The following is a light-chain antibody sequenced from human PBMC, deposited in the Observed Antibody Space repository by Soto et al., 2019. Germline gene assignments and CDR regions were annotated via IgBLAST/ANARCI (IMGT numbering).Light chain of an antibody. CDR3: QQYNNWPPWT. J-gene: IGKJ1*01. Sequence: EIVLTQSPGTLSLSPGERVTLSCRASQSVNNNLAWYQQKPGQAPRLLIYGASTRATGIPARFSGSGSGTEFTLTISSLQSEDFAVYYCQQYNNWPPWTFGQGTKVDIK. V-gene: IGKV3-15*01. CDR1: QSVNNN. CDR2: GAS.